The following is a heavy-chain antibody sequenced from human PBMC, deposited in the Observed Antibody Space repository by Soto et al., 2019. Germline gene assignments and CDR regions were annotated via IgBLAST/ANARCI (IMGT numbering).Heavy chain of an antibody. CDR2: LDQDGSER. CDR1: GFTFSTYW. D-gene: IGHD3-16*01. Sequence: VQLVESGGGLVQPGGSLRLSCAASGFTFSTYWMTWVRRPPGKGLEWVANLDQDGSERYYVDSVRGRFTISRDNAKKSLYRQMNSLRAEDTAVYYCVCGGNFFVYWGQGTLVTVSP. CDR3: VCGGNFFVY. J-gene: IGHJ4*02. V-gene: IGHV3-7*01.